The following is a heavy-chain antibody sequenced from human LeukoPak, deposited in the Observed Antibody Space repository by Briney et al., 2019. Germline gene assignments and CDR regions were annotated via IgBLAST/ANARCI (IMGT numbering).Heavy chain of an antibody. CDR2: IWYDGSKK. V-gene: IGHV3-33*01. Sequence: GGSLRLSCAASGFTFSSYGMHWVRQAPGKGLEWVAVIWYDGSKKYYADSVKGRFTISRDNSKNTLYLQMNSLRAEDTAVYYCARDDIAVAGNDAFDIWGQGTMVTVSS. CDR3: ARDDIAVAGNDAFDI. CDR1: GFTFSSYG. J-gene: IGHJ3*02. D-gene: IGHD6-19*01.